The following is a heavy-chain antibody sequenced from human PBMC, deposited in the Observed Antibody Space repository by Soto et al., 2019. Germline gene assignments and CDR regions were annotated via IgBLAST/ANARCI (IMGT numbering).Heavy chain of an antibody. V-gene: IGHV3-23*01. J-gene: IGHJ3*02. CDR1: GFTFSSYA. Sequence: PGGSLRLSCAASGFTFSSYAMSWVRQAPGKGLEWVSAISGSGGSTYYADSVKGRFTISRDNSKNTLYLQMNSLGAEDTAVYYCAKDHSRGWYGDWGFAPAFDIWGQGTMVTVSS. CDR2: ISGSGGST. CDR3: AKDHSRGWYGDWGFAPAFDI. D-gene: IGHD6-19*01.